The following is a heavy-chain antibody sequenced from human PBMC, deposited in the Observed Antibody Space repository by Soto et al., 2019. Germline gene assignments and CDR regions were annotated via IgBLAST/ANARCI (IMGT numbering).Heavy chain of an antibody. CDR2: IFHSGST. CDR1: GDSMSNNYW. D-gene: IGHD3-3*01. Sequence: SETLSLTCDVSGDSMSNNYWWTWVRQFPGEGLQWIGEIFHSGSTNYNPPLKNRVKISIDTSNDRFSLMLYSMTAADTAVYFCARGDFWSGSDYWGQGIQVTVSS. CDR3: ARGDFWSGSDY. J-gene: IGHJ4*02. V-gene: IGHV4-4*02.